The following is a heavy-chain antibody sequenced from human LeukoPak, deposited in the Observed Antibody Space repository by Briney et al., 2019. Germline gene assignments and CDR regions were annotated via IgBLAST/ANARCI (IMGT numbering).Heavy chain of an antibody. V-gene: IGHV3-30*02. D-gene: IGHD3-10*01. J-gene: IGHJ5*02. CDR1: EFSFSSYG. CDR2: ILYDGGST. Sequence: GGSLRLSCAASEFSFSSYGMHWVRQAPGKGLEWVAFILYDGGSTYCADSVKGRFTISRDNSKNTLYLQMNSLRPEDTSFYYCANDITMVRDPRGQGALVTVSS. CDR3: ANDITMVRDP.